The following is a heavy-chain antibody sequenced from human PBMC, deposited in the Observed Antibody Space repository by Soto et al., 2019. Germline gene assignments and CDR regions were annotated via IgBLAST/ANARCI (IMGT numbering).Heavy chain of an antibody. CDR1: GGSISSYY. J-gene: IGHJ3*02. V-gene: IGHV4-4*07. CDR3: ARESPTYYYDSSGYYYGGRDAFDI. D-gene: IGHD3-22*01. CDR2: IYTSGST. Sequence: QVQLQESGPGLVKPSETLSLTCTVSGGSISSYYWSWIRQPAGKGLEWNGRIYTSGSTNYNPSLKSRVTMSVDTSKNQFSLKLSSVTAADTAVYYCARESPTYYYDSSGYYYGGRDAFDIWGQGTMVTVSS.